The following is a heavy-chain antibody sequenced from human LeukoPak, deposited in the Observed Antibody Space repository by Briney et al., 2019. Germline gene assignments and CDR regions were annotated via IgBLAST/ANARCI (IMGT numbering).Heavy chain of an antibody. Sequence: GGSLRLSCAASGFTFSSYWMHWVRQAPGKGLVWVSRINSDGSSTSYADSVKGRFTISRDKAKNTLYLQMNSLRAEDTAVYYCARKGYGDYHHDYWGQGTLVTVSS. CDR1: GFTFSSYW. CDR2: INSDGSST. CDR3: ARKGYGDYHHDY. V-gene: IGHV3-74*01. D-gene: IGHD4-17*01. J-gene: IGHJ4*02.